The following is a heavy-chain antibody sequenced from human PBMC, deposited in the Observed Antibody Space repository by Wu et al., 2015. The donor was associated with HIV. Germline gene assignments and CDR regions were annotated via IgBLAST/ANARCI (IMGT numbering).Heavy chain of an antibody. D-gene: IGHD6-19*01. Sequence: QVQLVQSGAEVKKPGASVKVSCKASGYTFTGYYMHWVRQAPGQGLEWMGWINPNSGGTNYAQKFQGRVTMTRDTSISTAYMELSRLRSDDTAVYYCARLGSFGSGWYSSVYFDYWGQGTLVTVSS. V-gene: IGHV1-2*02. J-gene: IGHJ4*02. CDR2: INPNSGGT. CDR3: ARLGSFGSGWYSSVYFDY. CDR1: GYTFTGYY.